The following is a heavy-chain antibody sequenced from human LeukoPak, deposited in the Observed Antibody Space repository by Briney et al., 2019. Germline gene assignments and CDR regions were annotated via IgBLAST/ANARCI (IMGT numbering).Heavy chain of an antibody. D-gene: IGHD1-20*01. V-gene: IGHV3-7*01. Sequence: IKHDGSERNYVDSVRGRFTISRDNGKNLLHLQMNTLRAEDTAVYYCARELITKWSCGDYWGQGTPVTVSP. CDR2: IKHDGSER. CDR3: ARELITKWSCGDY. J-gene: IGHJ4*02.